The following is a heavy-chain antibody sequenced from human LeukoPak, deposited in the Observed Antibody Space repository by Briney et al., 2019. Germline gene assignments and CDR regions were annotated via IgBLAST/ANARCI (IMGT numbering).Heavy chain of an antibody. Sequence: PSETLSPTCTVSGGSISSYYWSWIRQPPGKGLEWIGYIYYSGSTNYNPSLKSRVSMSVDTSKNQFSLKLSSVTVADTAVYFCARYGYSSSAFDYWGQGALVTVSS. J-gene: IGHJ4*02. CDR2: IYYSGST. V-gene: IGHV4-59*12. D-gene: IGHD6-13*01. CDR3: ARYGYSSSAFDY. CDR1: GGSISSYY.